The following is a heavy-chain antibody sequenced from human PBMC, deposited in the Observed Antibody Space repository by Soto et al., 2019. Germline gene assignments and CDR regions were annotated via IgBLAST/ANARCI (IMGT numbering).Heavy chain of an antibody. Sequence: TLSLTCPVSGGSFSNDYWTWIRQSPGKGLEWIGYIFHSGITDYNPSLQSRVTISIDTSRNHFSLNLTSVTAADTAVYYCARDRYFYDSRGYYRTLDSWGQGTLVTVSS. J-gene: IGHJ4*02. D-gene: IGHD3-22*01. CDR1: GGSFSNDY. CDR3: ARDRYFYDSRGYYRTLDS. V-gene: IGHV4-59*01. CDR2: IFHSGIT.